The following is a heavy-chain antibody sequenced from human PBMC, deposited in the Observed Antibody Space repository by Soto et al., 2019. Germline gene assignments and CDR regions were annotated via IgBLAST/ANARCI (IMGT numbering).Heavy chain of an antibody. CDR1: GFTFSSYG. CDR2: ISYDGSNK. CDR3: AKDQRAALIYYYGMDV. V-gene: IGHV3-30*18. Sequence: GGSLRLSSAASGFTFSSYGMHWVRQAPGKGLEWVAVISYDGSNKYYADSVKGRFTISRDNSKNTLYLQMNRLRAEDTAVYYGAKDQRAALIYYYGMDVWGQGTTVTVSS. J-gene: IGHJ6*02. D-gene: IGHD6-6*01.